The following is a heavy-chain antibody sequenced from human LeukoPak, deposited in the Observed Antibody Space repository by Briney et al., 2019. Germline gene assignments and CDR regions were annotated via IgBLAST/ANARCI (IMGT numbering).Heavy chain of an antibody. CDR2: ISASGIT. Sequence: PGGSLRLSCAASGFIFTNYAMTWVRQAPGKGLEWVSSISASGITFSADSVKGRFTISRDNSKNTLYLQKSSLRAEDTAIYYCAKFSSGWYEDYWGQGTLVTVSS. J-gene: IGHJ4*02. CDR3: AKFSSGWYEDY. D-gene: IGHD6-19*01. V-gene: IGHV3-23*01. CDR1: GFIFTNYA.